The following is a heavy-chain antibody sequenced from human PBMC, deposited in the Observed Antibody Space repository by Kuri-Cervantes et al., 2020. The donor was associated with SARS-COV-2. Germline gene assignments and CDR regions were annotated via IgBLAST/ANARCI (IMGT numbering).Heavy chain of an antibody. J-gene: IGHJ6*03. CDR1: GYTLTELS. V-gene: IGHV1-24*01. CDR3: AKDGDTAMVGVYYYYYMDV. Sequence: ASVKVSCKVSGYTLTELSMHWVRQAPGKGLEWMGGFDPEDGETIYAQKFQGRVTMTEDTSTDTAYMELNSLRAEDTAVYYCAKDGDTAMVGVYYYYYMDVWGKGTTVTVSS. CDR2: FDPEDGET. D-gene: IGHD5-18*01.